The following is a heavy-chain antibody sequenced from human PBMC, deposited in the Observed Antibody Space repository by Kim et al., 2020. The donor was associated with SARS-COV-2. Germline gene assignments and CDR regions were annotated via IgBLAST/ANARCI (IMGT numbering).Heavy chain of an antibody. V-gene: IGHV3-23*03. CDR1: GFTFSSYA. J-gene: IGHJ2*01. CDR2: IYSGGSST. D-gene: IGHD3-22*01. CDR3: AKTSSGYGWYFDL. Sequence: GGSLRLSCAASGFTFSSYAMSWVRQAPGKGLEWVSVIYSGGSSTYYADSVKGRFTISRDNSKNTLYLQMNSLRAEDTAVYYCAKTSSGYGWYFDLWGRGTLVTVSS.